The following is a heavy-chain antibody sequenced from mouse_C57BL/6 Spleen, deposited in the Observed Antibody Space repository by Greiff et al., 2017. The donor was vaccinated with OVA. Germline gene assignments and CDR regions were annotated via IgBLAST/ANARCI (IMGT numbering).Heavy chain of an antibody. J-gene: IGHJ4*01. D-gene: IGHD2-5*01. Sequence: EVQLVEPGEGLVKPGGSLKLSCAASGFTFRSYAMSWVRQTPEKRLEWVAYISSGGDYIYYADTVKGRFTITRDNARNTLYLQMSSLKSEDTAMYYCTREDYYSNSGYAMDYWGQGTSVTVSS. CDR3: TREDYYSNSGYAMDY. CDR1: GFTFRSYA. V-gene: IGHV5-9-1*02. CDR2: ISSGGDYI.